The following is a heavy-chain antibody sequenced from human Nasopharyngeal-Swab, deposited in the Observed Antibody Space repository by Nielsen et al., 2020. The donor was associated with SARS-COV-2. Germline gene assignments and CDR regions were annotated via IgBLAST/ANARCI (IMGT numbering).Heavy chain of an antibody. Sequence: GESLKISCAASGFTFSSYSMNWVRQAPGKGLEWVAVIWYDGSNKYYADSVKGRFTISRDNSKNTLYLQMNSLRAEDTAVYYCARDGGIQLWFLNWYFDLWGRGTLVTVSS. CDR1: GFTFSSYS. CDR2: IWYDGSNK. CDR3: ARDGGIQLWFLNWYFDL. J-gene: IGHJ2*01. D-gene: IGHD5-18*01. V-gene: IGHV3-33*08.